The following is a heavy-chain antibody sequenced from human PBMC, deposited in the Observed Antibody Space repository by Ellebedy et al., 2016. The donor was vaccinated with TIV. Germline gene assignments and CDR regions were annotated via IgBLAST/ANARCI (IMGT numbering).Heavy chain of an antibody. J-gene: IGHJ3*02. Sequence: SVKVSCXASGGTFSSYAISWVRQAPGQGLEWMGGIIPIFGTANYAQKFQGRVTITADESTSTAYMELSSLRSEDTAVYYCAREPRYYYDSSGYYLPDAFDIWGQGTMVTVSS. CDR3: AREPRYYYDSSGYYLPDAFDI. D-gene: IGHD3-22*01. CDR1: GGTFSSYA. CDR2: IIPIFGTA. V-gene: IGHV1-69*13.